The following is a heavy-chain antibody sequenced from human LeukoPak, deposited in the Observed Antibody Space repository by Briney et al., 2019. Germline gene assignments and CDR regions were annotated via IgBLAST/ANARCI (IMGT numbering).Heavy chain of an antibody. D-gene: IGHD1-26*01. J-gene: IGHJ4*02. V-gene: IGHV4-59*08. CDR3: AKNSGSYYTLDY. CDR1: SGSISSYC. CDR2: IYYSGST. Sequence: SETLSLTCTVSSGSISSYCWSWIRQPPGKGLEWIGYIYYSGSTNYNPSLKSRVTISVDTSKNQFSLKLSSVTAADTAVYYCAKNSGSYYTLDYWGQGTLVTVSS.